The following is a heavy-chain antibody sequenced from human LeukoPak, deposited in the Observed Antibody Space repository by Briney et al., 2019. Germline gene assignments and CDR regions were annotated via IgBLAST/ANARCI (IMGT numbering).Heavy chain of an antibody. V-gene: IGHV3-30*18. CDR1: GFTFSSYA. CDR3: AKDLWFGELLHLGGGFDY. Sequence: GGSLRLSCAASGFTFSSYAMSWVRQAPGKGLEWVAVISYDGSNKYYADSVKGRFTISRDNSKNTLYLQMNSLRAEDTAVYYCAKDLWFGELLHLGGGFDYWGQGTLVTVSS. CDR2: ISYDGSNK. D-gene: IGHD3-10*01. J-gene: IGHJ4*02.